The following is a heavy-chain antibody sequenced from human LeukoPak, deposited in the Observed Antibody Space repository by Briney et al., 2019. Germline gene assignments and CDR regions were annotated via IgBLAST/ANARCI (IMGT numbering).Heavy chain of an antibody. J-gene: IGHJ6*02. CDR1: GASISSGSYY. Sequence: SETLSLTCTVSGASISSGSYYWSWIRQPAGKGLEWIGRIYTSGSTNYNPSLKSRVTISVDTSKNQFSLKLSSVTAADTAVYYCARQLRYYYGVDVWGQGTTVTVSS. D-gene: IGHD6-6*01. V-gene: IGHV4-61*02. CDR2: IYTSGST. CDR3: ARQLRYYYGVDV.